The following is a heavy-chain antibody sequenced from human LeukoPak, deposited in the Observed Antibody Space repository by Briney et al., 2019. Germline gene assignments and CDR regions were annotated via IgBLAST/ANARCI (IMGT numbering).Heavy chain of an antibody. J-gene: IGHJ3*02. CDR3: ARGRWYCSGGTCYPDAFDI. D-gene: IGHD2-15*01. CDR2: ISASSTYI. CDR1: GFTFSNYN. Sequence: GGSLRLSCAASGFTFSNYNINWLRQAPGKGLEWVSSISASSTYIYYADSVKGRFTISRGNAKNSLFLQMNSLRAEDTAVYYCARGRWYCSGGTCYPDAFDIWGQGTMVTVSS. V-gene: IGHV3-21*01.